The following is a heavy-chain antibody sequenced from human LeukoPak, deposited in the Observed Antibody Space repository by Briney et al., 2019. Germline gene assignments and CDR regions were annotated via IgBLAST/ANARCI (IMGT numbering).Heavy chain of an antibody. Sequence: SVKVSCKASGGTFSSYAISWVRQAPGQGLEWMGGIIPIFGTANYAQKFQGRVTITADESTSTAYMELSSLRSEDTAVYYCANLVEGAMVRGVITKPNWFDPWGQGTLVTVSS. CDR3: ANLVEGAMVRGVITKPNWFDP. D-gene: IGHD3-10*01. CDR2: IIPIFGTA. CDR1: GGTFSSYA. J-gene: IGHJ5*02. V-gene: IGHV1-69*13.